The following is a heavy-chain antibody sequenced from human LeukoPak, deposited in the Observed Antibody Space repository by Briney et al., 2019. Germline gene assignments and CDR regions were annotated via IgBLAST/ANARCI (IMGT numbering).Heavy chain of an antibody. D-gene: IGHD6-19*01. CDR2: ISAYNGNT. V-gene: IGHV1-18*01. CDR1: GYTFTSYG. Sequence: ASVKVSCKASGYTFTSYGISWVRQAPGQGLEWMGWISAYNGNTNYAQKLQGRVTMTTDTSTSTAYMELRSLRSDDTAVYYCARVKRVSSGWYGSSYWGQGTLVTVSS. J-gene: IGHJ4*02. CDR3: ARVKRVSSGWYGSSY.